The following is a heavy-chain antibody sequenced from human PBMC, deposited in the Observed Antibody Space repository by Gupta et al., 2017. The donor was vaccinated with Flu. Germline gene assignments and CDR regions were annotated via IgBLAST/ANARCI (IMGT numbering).Heavy chain of an antibody. J-gene: IGHJ5*02. CDR2: IKSDGSSA. D-gene: IGHD2-15*01. Sequence: HWVRKAPGKGLVLVSRIKSDGSSATYADSVKGRFTISRDNAKNTLYLQMNSLRAEDTAVYYCARDGAGDCSGGSCYSWFDPWGQGTLVTVSS. V-gene: IGHV3-74*01. CDR3: ARDGAGDCSGGSCYSWFDP.